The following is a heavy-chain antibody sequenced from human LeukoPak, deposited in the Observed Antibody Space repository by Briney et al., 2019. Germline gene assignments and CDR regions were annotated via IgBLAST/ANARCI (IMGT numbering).Heavy chain of an antibody. J-gene: IGHJ4*02. CDR3: ARDPLDYNDGGDYDMARN. CDR1: GFIFSRYA. V-gene: IGHV3-21*01. CDR2: ISSTGNYI. Sequence: GGSLRLSCAASGFIFSRYAMTWVRQAPGKGLEWVSSISSTGNYISYADSVKGRFTISRDDAKNSLFLHMTNLKVDDTAMYYCARDPLDYNDGGDYDMARNWGQGTLVTVSS. D-gene: IGHD2-21*02.